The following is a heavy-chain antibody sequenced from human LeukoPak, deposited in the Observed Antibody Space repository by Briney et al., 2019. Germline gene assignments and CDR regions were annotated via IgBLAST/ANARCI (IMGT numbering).Heavy chain of an antibody. J-gene: IGHJ5*02. V-gene: IGHV3-7*01. CDR2: INQDGSEN. Sequence: PGGSLRLSCAASGFIFSRYWMSWIRQAPGKGLEWVANINQDGSENYYVDSVKGRFTISRDNVKNSLYLQMNSLRAEDTAVYYCARDRGIAADGTVGWFDPWGQGTLVAVSS. CDR3: ARDRGIAADGTVGWFDP. CDR1: GFIFSRYW. D-gene: IGHD6-13*01.